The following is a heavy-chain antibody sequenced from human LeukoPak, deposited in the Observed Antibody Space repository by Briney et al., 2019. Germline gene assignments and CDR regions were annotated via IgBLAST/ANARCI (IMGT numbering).Heavy chain of an antibody. D-gene: IGHD1-7*01. Sequence: ASVKVSCKASGYALTGYYMHWVRQAPGQGLEWMGWINPNSGGTNCAQKFQGRVTMTRDTSTSTAYMELTWLRSDDTAVYCCARGNSITGTSYYGMDVWGQGTTVTVSS. V-gene: IGHV1-2*02. CDR2: INPNSGGT. CDR3: ARGNSITGTSYYGMDV. J-gene: IGHJ6*02. CDR1: GYALTGYY.